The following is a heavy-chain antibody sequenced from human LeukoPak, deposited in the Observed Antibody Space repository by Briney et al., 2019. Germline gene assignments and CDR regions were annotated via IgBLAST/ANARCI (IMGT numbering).Heavy chain of an antibody. D-gene: IGHD3/OR15-3a*01. Sequence: GGSLRLSCSVSGFTFSSYAMRWVRQAPGKGVEWVSTTSGIGGGTYYADSVRGRFTISRDNAKNTLYLQMDSLRAEDTAVYYCAKDSRDWTYFDFWGQGTLVTVSS. J-gene: IGHJ4*02. CDR2: TSGIGGGT. CDR1: GFTFSSYA. CDR3: AKDSRDWTYFDF. V-gene: IGHV3-23*01.